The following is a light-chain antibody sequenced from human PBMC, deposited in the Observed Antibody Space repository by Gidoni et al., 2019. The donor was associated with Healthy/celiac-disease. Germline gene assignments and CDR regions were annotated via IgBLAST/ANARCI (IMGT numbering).Light chain of an antibody. CDR3: QQET. V-gene: IGKV1-5*01. CDR2: DAS. CDR1: QSISSW. Sequence: DIQMTQSPSTLSASVGDRVTITCRASQSISSWLAWYQQKPGKAPKLLIYDASSLESGVPSRFSGSGSGTEFTLTISSLQPDDFATYYCQQETFGQXTKVEIK. J-gene: IGKJ1*01.